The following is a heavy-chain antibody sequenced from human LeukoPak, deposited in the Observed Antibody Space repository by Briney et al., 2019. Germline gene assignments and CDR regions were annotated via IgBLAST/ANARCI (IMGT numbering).Heavy chain of an antibody. D-gene: IGHD6-13*01. CDR1: GGTFSSYA. J-gene: IGHJ4*02. CDR2: VIPIFGTA. V-gene: IGHV1-69*13. CDR3: ARDVRAAAGTLRVLDD. Sequence: SVKVSCNASGGTFSSYAISWVRQAPGQGLEWMGGVIPIFGTANYAQKFQGRVTTTADESTSTAYMELSSLRSEDTAVYYCARDVRAAAGTLRVLDDWGQGTLVTVSS.